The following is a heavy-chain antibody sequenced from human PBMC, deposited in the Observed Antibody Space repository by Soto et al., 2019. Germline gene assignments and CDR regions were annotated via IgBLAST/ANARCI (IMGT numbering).Heavy chain of an antibody. CDR2: IYDSGST. Sequence: QVQLQESGPGLVKPSQTLSLTCTVSGGSINSGRYYWSWIRQHPWKSLEWIGYIYDSGSTYYNPSLKSRLTISVDTSKNQFSLKLSSVTAADTAVYYCARARWELRLGADVWGQGTMVTVSS. V-gene: IGHV4-31*03. D-gene: IGHD1-26*01. J-gene: IGHJ3*01. CDR3: ARARWELRLGADV. CDR1: GGSINSGRYY.